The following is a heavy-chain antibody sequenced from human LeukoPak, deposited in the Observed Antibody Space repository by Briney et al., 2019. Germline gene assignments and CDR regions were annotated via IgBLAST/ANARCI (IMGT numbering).Heavy chain of an antibody. J-gene: IGHJ6*03. CDR1: GGSISSGSYY. D-gene: IGHD3-3*01. Sequence: PSQTLSLTCTVSGGSISSGSYYWSWIRRPAGKGLDWIGRIYTSGSTNYNPSLKSRVTISVDRSKNQFSLKLSSVTAADTAVYYCARESVTIFAYYYYYMDAWGKGTTVSVSS. CDR2: IYTSGST. V-gene: IGHV4-61*02. CDR3: ARESVTIFAYYYYYMDA.